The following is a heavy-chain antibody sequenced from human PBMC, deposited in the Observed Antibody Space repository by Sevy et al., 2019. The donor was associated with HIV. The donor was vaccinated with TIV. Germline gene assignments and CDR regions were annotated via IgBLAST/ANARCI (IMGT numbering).Heavy chain of an antibody. CDR3: VRDQTYYYGSGIQGPESGRDYYDGMDV. CDR2: IIPIFGTA. J-gene: IGHJ6*02. CDR1: GGTFSSYA. V-gene: IGHV1-69*13. D-gene: IGHD3-10*01. Sequence: ASVKVSCKASGGTFSSYAISWVRQAPGQGLEWMGGIIPIFGTANYAQKFQGRVTITADESTSTAYMELSGLRSEDTAVYYCVRDQTYYYGSGIQGPESGRDYYDGMDVWGQGTTVTVSS.